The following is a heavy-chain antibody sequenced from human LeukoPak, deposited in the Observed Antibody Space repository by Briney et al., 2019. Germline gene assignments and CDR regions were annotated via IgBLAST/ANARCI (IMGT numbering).Heavy chain of an antibody. CDR3: AHRGKAVAGLDY. CDR1: GLSLSTSGVG. V-gene: IGHV2-5*02. CDR2: IYWDDDK. D-gene: IGHD6-19*01. Sequence: SGPTLVNPTQTLTLTCTFSGLSLSTSGVGVGWIRQPPGKALEWLALIYWDDDKRYSPALKSRLTITKDTSKNQVVLTMTNMDPVDTATYYCAHRGKAVAGLDYWGQGTLVTVSS. J-gene: IGHJ4*02.